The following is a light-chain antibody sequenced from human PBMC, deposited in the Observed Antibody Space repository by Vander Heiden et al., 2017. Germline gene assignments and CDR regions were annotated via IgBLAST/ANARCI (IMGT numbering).Light chain of an antibody. J-gene: IGKJ3*01. CDR3: QQYDSLLFT. Sequence: DIQMTQSPSSLSASGGDRVTITCQASQDISNYLNWYQQRPGKAPKLLIYDASNLETGVPSRFSGSGSGTDFTFTISSLQPEDVATYYCQQYDSLLFTFGPGTKVDIK. CDR2: DAS. CDR1: QDISNY. V-gene: IGKV1-33*01.